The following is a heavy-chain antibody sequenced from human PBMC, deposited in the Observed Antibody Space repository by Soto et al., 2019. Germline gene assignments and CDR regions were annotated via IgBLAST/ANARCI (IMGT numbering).Heavy chain of an antibody. CDR3: ALDGDVNTGFGKDY. V-gene: IGHV3-33*01. CDR2: IWHDGGNK. Sequence: QVQLVESGGGVVQPGRSLRLSCAASGFTFSSYGMHWVRQAPGKGLEWVAFIWHDGGNKFYAESVKGRFTISRDNSKNTLYLQMISLSAEDTAMYYCALDGDVNTGFGKDYWGQGTLVTVSS. CDR1: GFTFSSYG. J-gene: IGHJ4*02. D-gene: IGHD3-16*01.